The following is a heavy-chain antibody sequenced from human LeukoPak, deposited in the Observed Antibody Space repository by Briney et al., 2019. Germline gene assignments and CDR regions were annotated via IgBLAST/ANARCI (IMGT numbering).Heavy chain of an antibody. V-gene: IGHV3-43*02. D-gene: IGHD3-9*01. CDR2: ISANGGST. CDR3: AREISYDNSGSSKNDF. J-gene: IGHJ4*02. CDR1: GFTFDDYA. Sequence: GGSLRLSCAVSGFTFDDYAMHWVRQPPGKGLEWVSVISANGGSTYYADSVKGRFIVSRDNSKNSPYLQMSSLRTEDTAFYYCAREISYDNSGSSKNDFWGQGTLVTVSS.